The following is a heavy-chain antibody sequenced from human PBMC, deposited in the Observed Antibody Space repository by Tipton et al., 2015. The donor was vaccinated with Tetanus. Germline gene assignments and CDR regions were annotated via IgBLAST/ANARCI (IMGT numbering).Heavy chain of an antibody. CDR1: GYTFTGYY. V-gene: IGHV1-2*06. CDR3: ARASSSTSCYACYYYGMDV. Sequence: QSGAEVKKPGASVKVSCKASGYTFTGYYMHWVRQAPGQGLEWMGRINPNSGGTNYAQKFQGRVTMTRDTSISTAYMELSRLRSDDAAVYYCARASSSTSCYACYYYGMDVWGQGTTVTVSS. CDR2: INPNSGGT. J-gene: IGHJ6*02. D-gene: IGHD2-2*01.